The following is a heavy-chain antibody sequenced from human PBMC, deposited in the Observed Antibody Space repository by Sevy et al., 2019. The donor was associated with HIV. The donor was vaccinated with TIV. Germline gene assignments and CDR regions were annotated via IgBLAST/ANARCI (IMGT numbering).Heavy chain of an antibody. D-gene: IGHD3-22*01. V-gene: IGHV3-30-3*01. J-gene: IGHJ4*02. CDR3: ARDQYYDSSGSPYFDY. CDR2: ISYDGSNK. CDR1: GFTFSSYA. Sequence: GGSLRLSCAASGFTFSSYAMHWVRQAPGKGLEWVAVISYDGSNKYYADSVKGRFTISRDNSMNTLYLQMNSLRAEDTAVYYCARDQYYDSSGSPYFDYWGQGTLVTVSS.